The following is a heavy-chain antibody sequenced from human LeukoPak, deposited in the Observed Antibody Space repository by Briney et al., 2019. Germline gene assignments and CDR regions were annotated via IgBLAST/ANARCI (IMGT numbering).Heavy chain of an antibody. J-gene: IGHJ4*02. D-gene: IGHD3-22*01. CDR2: ISSDGSQK. V-gene: IGHV3-30*19. CDR1: GFTFSSYA. Sequence: GGSLRLSSAASGFTFSSYAMHWVRQAPGKGLEWVSFISSDGSQKYYADSVKGRFTISRDNSKNTLYLQLNSLRVEDTAVYYCAREHGRSGYFDYWGQGTLVSVSS. CDR3: AREHGRSGYFDY.